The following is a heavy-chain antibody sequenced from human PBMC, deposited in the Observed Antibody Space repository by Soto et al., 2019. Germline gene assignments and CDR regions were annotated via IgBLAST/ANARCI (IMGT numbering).Heavy chain of an antibody. V-gene: IGHV3-74*02. Sequence: EVQLVESGGGSVQPGGSLRLSCEASGFTFSSYWMHWVRQSPGKGLVWVSRISSDGSSTSYGDSVKGRFTVSRDNAKNTLYLQMSSLRAEDTAIYYCARRGAVTGLQGWGQGTLFSVSS. CDR3: ARRGAVTGLQG. D-gene: IGHD6-19*01. CDR2: ISSDGSST. J-gene: IGHJ1*01. CDR1: GFTFSSYW.